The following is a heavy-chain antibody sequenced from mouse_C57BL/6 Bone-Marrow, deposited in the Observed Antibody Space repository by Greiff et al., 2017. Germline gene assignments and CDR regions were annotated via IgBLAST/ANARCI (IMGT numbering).Heavy chain of an antibody. CDR2: IYPRSGNT. Sequence: QVQLQQSGAELARPGASVKLSCKASGYTFTSYGISWVKQRTGQGLEWIGEIYPRSGNTYYNEKFKGKATLTADNSSSTAYMELRSLTSEDSAVYFCARFGYYGSCYNYWGQGTTLTVSS. D-gene: IGHD1-1*01. CDR3: ARFGYYGSCYNY. J-gene: IGHJ2*01. CDR1: GYTFTSYG. V-gene: IGHV1-81*01.